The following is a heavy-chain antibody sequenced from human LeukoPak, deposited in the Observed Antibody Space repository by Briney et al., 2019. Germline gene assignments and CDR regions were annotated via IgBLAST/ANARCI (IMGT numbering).Heavy chain of an antibody. CDR1: GGSFSGYY. V-gene: IGHV4-34*01. CDR2: INHSGST. D-gene: IGHD6-13*01. Sequence: SETLSLTCAVYGGSFSGYYWSWIRQPPGKGLEWIGEINHSGSTNYNPSLKSRVTISVDTSKNQFSLKLSSVTAADTAVYYCARVTWLAAAANHRDYYYYYYMDVWGKGTTVTISS. J-gene: IGHJ6*03. CDR3: ARVTWLAAAANHRDYYYYYYMDV.